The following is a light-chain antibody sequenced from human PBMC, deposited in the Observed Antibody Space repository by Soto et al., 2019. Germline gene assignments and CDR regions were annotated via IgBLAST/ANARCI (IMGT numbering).Light chain of an antibody. J-gene: IGKJ4*01. Sequence: DIVMTQSPDSLAVSLGERATINCKSSQSVLYSSNNKNYLAWYQQKPGQPLKLLIYWASTRESGVPDRFSGSGSGTDFTLTISSLQAEDVAVYYCQQYYSTPVTFGGGTKVEIK. V-gene: IGKV4-1*01. CDR1: QSVLYSSNNKNY. CDR2: WAS. CDR3: QQYYSTPVT.